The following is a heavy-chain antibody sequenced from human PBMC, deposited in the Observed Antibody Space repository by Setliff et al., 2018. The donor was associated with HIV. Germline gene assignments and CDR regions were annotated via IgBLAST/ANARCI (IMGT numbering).Heavy chain of an antibody. V-gene: IGHV4-61*02. J-gene: IGHJ6*02. CDR2: IYSSGNT. D-gene: IGHD6-19*01. Sequence: SETLSLTCTVSGGSIRSDSYYWTWIRQPAGEGLEWIGRIYSSGNTNYNPSLERRVTISVDTSKNQFSLKLSSVTAADTAVYYCAREEKLSTVAGTMYYYYAMDFWGQGTTVTVSS. CDR3: AREEKLSTVAGTMYYYYAMDF. CDR1: GGSIRSDSYY.